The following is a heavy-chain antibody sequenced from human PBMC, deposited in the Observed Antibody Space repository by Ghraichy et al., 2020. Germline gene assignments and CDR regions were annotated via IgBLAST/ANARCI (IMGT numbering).Heavy chain of an antibody. J-gene: IGHJ4*02. D-gene: IGHD2-21*01. CDR1: GFTFSGYA. V-gene: IGHV3-23*01. CDR3: ARFPGGGGDCPWDY. Sequence: GGSLRLSCAASGFTFSGYAMSWVRQAPGKGPERISSLSARTGKTFYADSVNGRFTISRDVSKNTLYLQLNNLGADDAARYYCARFPGGGGDCPWDYWGPGTLVSVSS. CDR2: LSARTGKT.